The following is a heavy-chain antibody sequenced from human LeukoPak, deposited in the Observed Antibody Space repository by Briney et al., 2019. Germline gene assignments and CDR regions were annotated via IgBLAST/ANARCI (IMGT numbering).Heavy chain of an antibody. Sequence: SETLSLTCAVYGGSFSGYYWSWIRQPPGKGLEWIGEINHSGSTYYSPSLKSRVTISVDTSKNQFSLKLSSVTAADTAVYYCARHGHDILTGYYYFDYWGQGTLVTVSS. CDR2: INHSGST. J-gene: IGHJ4*02. V-gene: IGHV4-34*01. CDR3: ARHGHDILTGYYYFDY. CDR1: GGSFSGYY. D-gene: IGHD3-9*01.